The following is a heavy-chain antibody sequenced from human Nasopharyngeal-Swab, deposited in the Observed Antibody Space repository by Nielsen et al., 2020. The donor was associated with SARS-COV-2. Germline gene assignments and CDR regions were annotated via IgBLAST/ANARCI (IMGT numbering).Heavy chain of an antibody. D-gene: IGHD3-10*01. V-gene: IGHV3-7*01. CDR3: AKGSMIRGEIDY. CDR1: DFTFSHYW. J-gene: IGHJ4*02. Sequence: GGSLRLSCGASDFTFSHYWMSWVRQAPGKGLEWVANINHDGSQKYYVDSVKGRFTVSRDNAKKSLYLQMSSLRGEDTAVYYCAKGSMIRGEIDYWGQGTLVTVSS. CDR2: INHDGSQK.